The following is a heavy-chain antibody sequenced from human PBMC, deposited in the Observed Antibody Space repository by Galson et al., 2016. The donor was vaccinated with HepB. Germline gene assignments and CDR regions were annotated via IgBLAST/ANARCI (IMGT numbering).Heavy chain of an antibody. CDR2: FYPVDSDT. D-gene: IGHD3-16*01. CDR3: ARVLYGIDAFDI. J-gene: IGHJ3*02. Sequence: QSGAEVKKPGESLKISCKGYGYSFTNYWIGWVRQMPGKGLEWMGIFYPVDSDTRYSPSFQGQVTISVDESISTAYVQWSSLKASDTAIYYCARVLYGIDAFDIWGQGTMVTVSS. CDR1: GYSFTNYW. V-gene: IGHV5-51*03.